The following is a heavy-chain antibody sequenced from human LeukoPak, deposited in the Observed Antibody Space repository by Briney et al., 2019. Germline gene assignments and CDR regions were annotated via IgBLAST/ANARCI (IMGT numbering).Heavy chain of an antibody. CDR1: GFTFSSYA. J-gene: IGHJ4*02. Sequence: PGGSLRLSCAASGFTFSSYAMHWVRQAPGKGLEWVAVISYDGSNKYYADSVKGRFTISRDNSKNTLYLQMNSLRAEDTAVYYCAKVLATYCGGDCPPYFDYWGQGTLVTVSS. D-gene: IGHD2-21*02. CDR3: AKVLATYCGGDCPPYFDY. V-gene: IGHV3-30*04. CDR2: ISYDGSNK.